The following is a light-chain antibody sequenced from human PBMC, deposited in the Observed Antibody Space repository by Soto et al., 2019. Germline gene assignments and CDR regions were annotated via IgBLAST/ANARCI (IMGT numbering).Light chain of an antibody. CDR1: QSISSW. Sequence: DIQLTQSPFTLSASVGDRVTITCRASQSISSWLAWYQQKPGKAAKLLIYKASSVESGVPSRFSGSGSGTEFTLTISSLQPDDFATYYCQQYNSYSRWTFGQGTKVDIK. CDR3: QQYNSYSRWT. J-gene: IGKJ1*01. CDR2: KAS. V-gene: IGKV1-5*03.